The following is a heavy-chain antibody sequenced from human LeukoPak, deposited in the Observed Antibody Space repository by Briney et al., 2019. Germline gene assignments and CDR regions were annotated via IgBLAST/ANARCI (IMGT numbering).Heavy chain of an antibody. Sequence: ASVKVSCKASGYTFTGYYMHWVRQAPGQGLEWMGWINPNSGDTNYAQKFQGRVTMTRDTSISTAYMEVSRLRSDDTAVYFCVSTPTWSPYGIDVWGQGTKVTLCS. CDR1: GYTFTGYY. V-gene: IGHV1-2*02. CDR3: VSTPTWSPYGIDV. CDR2: INPNSGDT. D-gene: IGHD2-8*02. J-gene: IGHJ6*01.